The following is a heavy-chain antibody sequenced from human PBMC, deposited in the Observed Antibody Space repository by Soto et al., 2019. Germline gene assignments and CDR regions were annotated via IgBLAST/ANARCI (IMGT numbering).Heavy chain of an antibody. CDR3: ATSMGRGGNDY. V-gene: IGHV3-7*05. CDR1: GFTFSDYW. CDR2: IKRDGSEK. D-gene: IGHD3-10*01. Sequence: EVQLVESGGGLVQPGGSLRLSCAASGFTFSDYWMSWVRQAPGKGLECVANIKRDGSEKYYVDPVKGRFTISRDNAKNSLYLQMNSLRAEDTAVYYCATSMGRGGNDYWGQGTLVNVSS. J-gene: IGHJ4*02.